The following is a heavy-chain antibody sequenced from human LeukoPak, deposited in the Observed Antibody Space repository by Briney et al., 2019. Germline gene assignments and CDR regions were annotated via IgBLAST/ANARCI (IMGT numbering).Heavy chain of an antibody. CDR2: ITGSDDTT. Sequence: GGSLSLSCALSGLTFSSVAMTWVRQAPGKGLVWVSTITGSDDTTYYADSVKGRFTISRDYSKNTLHLQMNSLRVEDTAIYYCAKGPQFGSGYHQDYCGQGTLVTVSS. CDR1: GLTFSSVA. CDR3: AKGPQFGSGYHQDY. D-gene: IGHD3-3*02. J-gene: IGHJ4*02. V-gene: IGHV3-23*01.